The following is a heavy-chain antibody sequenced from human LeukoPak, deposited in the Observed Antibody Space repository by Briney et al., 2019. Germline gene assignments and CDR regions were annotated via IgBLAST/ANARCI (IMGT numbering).Heavy chain of an antibody. CDR1: GFTFSDYY. J-gene: IGHJ4*02. V-gene: IGHV3-11*01. CDR2: ISSSGSTL. CDR3: VRVDKAMVEVDY. D-gene: IGHD5-18*01. Sequence: GGSLRLSCAASGFTFSDYYMSWIRQAPGKGLEWVSYISSSGSTLYYADSVKGRFTISRDNAKNSLYLQMNSLRAEDTAVYYCVRVDKAMVEVDYWGQGTLVTVSS.